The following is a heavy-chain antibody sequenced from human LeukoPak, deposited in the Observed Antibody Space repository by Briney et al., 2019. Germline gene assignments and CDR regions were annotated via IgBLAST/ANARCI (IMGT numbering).Heavy chain of an antibody. Sequence: PGGSLGLSCAASGFTFSSFTMNWARQAPGKGLEWVSSVSGASNYIYYADSVRGRFTVSRDNAKNSLYLQMNSLRAEDTALYYCARDEFYESVNFDLWGQGTLVTVSS. CDR2: VSGASNYI. CDR1: GFTFSSFT. J-gene: IGHJ4*02. CDR3: ARDEFYESVNFDL. D-gene: IGHD2/OR15-2a*01. V-gene: IGHV3-21*01.